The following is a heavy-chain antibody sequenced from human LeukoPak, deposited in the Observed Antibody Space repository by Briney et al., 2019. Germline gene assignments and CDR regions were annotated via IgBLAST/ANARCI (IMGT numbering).Heavy chain of an antibody. CDR1: GSTFSSYA. J-gene: IGHJ4*02. CDR3: AKGHSSGWYYFDY. Sequence: GGSLRLSCAASGSTFSSYAMSWVRQAPGKGLEWVPAISGSGGSTYYADSVKGRFTISRDNSKNTLYLQMNSLRAEDTAVYYCAKGHSSGWYYFDYWGQGTLVTVSS. D-gene: IGHD6-19*01. CDR2: ISGSGGST. V-gene: IGHV3-23*01.